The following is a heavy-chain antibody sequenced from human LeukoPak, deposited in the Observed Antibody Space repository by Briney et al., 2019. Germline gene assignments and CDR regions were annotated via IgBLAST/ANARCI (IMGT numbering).Heavy chain of an antibody. CDR1: GFTFSDYY. Sequence: GGSLRLSCAASGFTFSDYYMSWIRQAPGKGLEWVSYISSSGSTIYYADSVKGRFTISRDNAKNSLYLQMNSLRAEDTAVYYCATSYCSSTSCPPLAFDYWGQGTLVTVSS. J-gene: IGHJ4*02. V-gene: IGHV3-11*04. D-gene: IGHD2-2*01. CDR2: ISSSGSTI. CDR3: ATSYCSSTSCPPLAFDY.